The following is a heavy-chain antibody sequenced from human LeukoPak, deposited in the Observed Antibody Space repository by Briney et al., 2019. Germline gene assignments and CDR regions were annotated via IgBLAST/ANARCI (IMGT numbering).Heavy chain of an antibody. CDR3: AIVAARHPGNFDY. J-gene: IGHJ4*02. CDR2: TYYRSNWIN. D-gene: IGHD6-6*01. Sequence: SQTLSLTCAISGDSVSNNRAAWHWIRQSPSRGLEWLGRTYYRSNWINEYAVSVQSRITINADTSKNQFSLQLNSVTPEDTAVYYCAIVAARHPGNFDYWGQGTLVTVSS. V-gene: IGHV6-1*01. CDR1: GDSVSNNRAA.